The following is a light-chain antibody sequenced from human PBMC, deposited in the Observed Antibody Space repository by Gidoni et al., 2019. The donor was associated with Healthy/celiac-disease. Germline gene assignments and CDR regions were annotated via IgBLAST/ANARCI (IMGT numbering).Light chain of an antibody. CDR1: QSVSSSY. CDR2: GAS. CDR3: QQYGSSPGWT. V-gene: IGKV3-20*01. J-gene: IGKJ1*01. Sequence: EIVLTQSPGTLSLSPGERATLSCRASQSVSSSYLAWYQQKPGQAPRLLIYGASSRATGIPDRFSGSRSGTDFTLTISRLEPEDFAVYYCQQYGSSPGWTFGQGTKVEIK.